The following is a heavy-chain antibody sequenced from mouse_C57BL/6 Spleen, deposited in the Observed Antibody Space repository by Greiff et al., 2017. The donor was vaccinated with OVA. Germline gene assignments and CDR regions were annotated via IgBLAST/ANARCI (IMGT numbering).Heavy chain of an antibody. J-gene: IGHJ2*01. CDR2: ISYDGSN. CDR3: AREGGDY. V-gene: IGHV3-6*01. Sequence: EVKLMESGPGLVKPSQSLSLPCSVTGYSITSGYYWNWIRQFPGNKLEWMGYISYDGSNNYNPSLKNRVSITRDTSKNQFFLKLNSVTTEDTATYYCAREGGDYWGQGTTRTVSS. CDR1: GYSITSGYY.